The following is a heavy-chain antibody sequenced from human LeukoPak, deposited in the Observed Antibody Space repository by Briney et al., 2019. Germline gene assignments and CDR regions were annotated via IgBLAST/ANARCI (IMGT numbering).Heavy chain of an antibody. CDR1: GFTFSSYW. J-gene: IGHJ6*03. D-gene: IGHD6-6*01. CDR2: FNSDGSNT. CDR3: ARDEMYSSSSFPYYYYYMDG. Sequence: PGGSLRLSCAASGFTFSSYWMHWVRQAPGKGLVWVSRFNSDGSNTRYADSVKGRFTISRDNSKNTLYLQMNSLRAEDTAGYYCARDEMYSSSSFPYYYYYMDGWGKGTTVTVSS. V-gene: IGHV3-74*01.